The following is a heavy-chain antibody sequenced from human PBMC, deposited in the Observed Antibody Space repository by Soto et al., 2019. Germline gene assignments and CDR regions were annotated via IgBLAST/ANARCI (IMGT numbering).Heavy chain of an antibody. CDR1: GGSISSYY. CDR3: ARIFDCSGGSCYFPFAY. V-gene: IGHV4-59*08. J-gene: IGHJ4*01. Sequence: SETLSLTCTVAGGSISSYYWSWIRQPPGKGLEWIGYIYYSGSTNYNPSLKSRVTISVDTSKNQFSLKLSSVTAADTAVYYCARIFDCSGGSCYFPFAYWGQGTLVTVSS. CDR2: IYYSGST. D-gene: IGHD2-15*01.